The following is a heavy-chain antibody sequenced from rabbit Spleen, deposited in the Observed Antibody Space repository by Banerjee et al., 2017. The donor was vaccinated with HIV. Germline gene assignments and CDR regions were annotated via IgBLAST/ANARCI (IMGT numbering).Heavy chain of an antibody. CDR1: GFSFSNSYW. CDR3: ARGGGL. V-gene: IGHV1S45*01. CDR2: IDPVFGIT. J-gene: IGHJ4*01. Sequence: QEQLEESGGGLVQPEGSLTLTCTASGFSFSNSYWTCWVRQAPGKGLEWIGYIDPVFGITYYANWVNGRFSISRENAQNTVFLQMTSLTAADTATYFCARGGGLWGQGTLVTVS.